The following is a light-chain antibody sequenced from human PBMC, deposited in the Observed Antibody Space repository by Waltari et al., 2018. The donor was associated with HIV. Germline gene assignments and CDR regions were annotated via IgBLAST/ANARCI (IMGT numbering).Light chain of an antibody. CDR2: KDI. CDR3: YSAPDNNLL. Sequence: SYELTQPSSVSVFPGQTARITCSGDVLANKFARWFQQKPGQAPVVVIYKDIERPSGISERFSGSSSGTTVTLTISGAQVEDEADYYCYSAPDNNLLFGGGTKLTVL. CDR1: VLANKF. J-gene: IGLJ2*01. V-gene: IGLV3-27*01.